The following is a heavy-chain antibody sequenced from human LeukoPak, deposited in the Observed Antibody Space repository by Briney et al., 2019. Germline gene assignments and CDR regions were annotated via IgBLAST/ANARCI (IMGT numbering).Heavy chain of an antibody. CDR2: ISGSGGST. CDR1: GFTFSSYA. D-gene: IGHD7-27*01. CDR3: GRGHWGLDY. V-gene: IGHV3-23*01. J-gene: IGHJ4*02. Sequence: GGSLRLSCAASGFTFSSYAMSWVRQAPGKGLEWVSSISGSGGSTYYADSVKGRFTISRDNAKSSLYLQMNSLRAEDTAVYYCGRGHWGLDYWGQGALVTVSS.